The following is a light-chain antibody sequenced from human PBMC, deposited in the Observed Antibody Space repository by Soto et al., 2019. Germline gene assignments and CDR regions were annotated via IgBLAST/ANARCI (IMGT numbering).Light chain of an antibody. V-gene: IGKV1-39*01. CDR3: QQSYSRPRT. CDR2: SAF. CDR1: QSITSY. Sequence: DIQMTQSPSTLSASVGDRVTITCRASQSITSYLNWYQQKPGKAPNLLIYSAFSLECGVPSRFSGSGSGTDYTLTISSLQPEDFATYFCQQSYSRPRTFGQGTKVDI. J-gene: IGKJ1*01.